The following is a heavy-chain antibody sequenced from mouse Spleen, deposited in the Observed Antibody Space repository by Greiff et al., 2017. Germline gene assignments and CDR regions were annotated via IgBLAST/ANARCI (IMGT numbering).Heavy chain of an antibody. CDR1: GYTFTDYE. V-gene: IGHV1-15*01. J-gene: IGHJ1*03. CDR3: TRWGYYGNYWYFDV. D-gene: IGHD2-1*01. Sequence: QVQLKQSGAELVRPGASVTLSCKASGYTFTDYEMHWVKQTPVHGLEWIGAIDPETGGTAYNQKFKGKAILTADKSSSTAYMELRSLTSEDSAVYYCTRWGYYGNYWYFDVWGTGTTVTVSS. CDR2: IDPETGGT.